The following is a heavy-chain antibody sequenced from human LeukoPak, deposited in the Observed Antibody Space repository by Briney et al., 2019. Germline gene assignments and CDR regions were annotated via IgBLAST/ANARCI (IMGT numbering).Heavy chain of an antibody. J-gene: IGHJ4*02. CDR3: ARGTRYYYDSSGYQY. CDR1: GFTFSDYY. Sequence: GGSLRLSCAASGFTFSDYYMSWIRQAPGKGLEWVSYISSSGSTIYYADSVKGRFTISRDNAKNTLYLQMNSLRAEDTAVYYCARGTRYYYDSSGYQYWGQGTLVTVSS. CDR2: ISSSGSTI. V-gene: IGHV3-11*04. D-gene: IGHD3-22*01.